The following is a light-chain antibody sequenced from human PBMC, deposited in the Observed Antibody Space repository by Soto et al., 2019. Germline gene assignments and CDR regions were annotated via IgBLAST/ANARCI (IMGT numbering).Light chain of an antibody. CDR2: GAS. V-gene: IGKV3-15*01. J-gene: IGKJ2*01. CDR3: QQYNNWPPYT. CDR1: QSVSSD. Sequence: EIVMTQSPATLSVSPGERATLSCRASQSVSSDLAWYQQKPGQAPRLLIYGASTRLTGIPAWFSGSGSGTEFTPPTSSRQSEDFAVYYCQQYNNWPPYTFGQGTKLEI.